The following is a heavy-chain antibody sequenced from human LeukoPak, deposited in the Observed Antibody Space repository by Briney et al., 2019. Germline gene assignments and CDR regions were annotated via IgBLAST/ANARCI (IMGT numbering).Heavy chain of an antibody. J-gene: IGHJ5*02. CDR3: ARGGSYLGYWFDP. CDR2: IYYSGST. V-gene: IGHV4-30-4*08. Sequence: PSQTLSLTCTVSGGSISSGDYYRSWIRQPPGKGLEWIGYIYYSGSTYYNPSLKSRVTISVDTSKNQFSLKLSSVTAADTAVYYCARGGSYLGYWFDPWGQGTLVTVSS. CDR1: GGSISSGDYY. D-gene: IGHD1-26*01.